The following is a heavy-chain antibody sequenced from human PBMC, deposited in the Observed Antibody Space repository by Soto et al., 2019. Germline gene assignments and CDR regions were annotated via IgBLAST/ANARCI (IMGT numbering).Heavy chain of an antibody. D-gene: IGHD2-15*01. CDR2: VFDFGST. J-gene: IGHJ5*02. CDR1: GDSVKSSY. V-gene: IGHV4-59*02. CDR3: ARLIEGYPPHNYFDP. Sequence: LSLTFSGSGDSVKSSYWAWIRQSPGRAPEWVGYVFDFGSTGYHPSLKGRLTISMDTSKNQVSLSLRSVTVADTGIYYCARLIEGYPPHNYFDPWGQGTLVTVSS.